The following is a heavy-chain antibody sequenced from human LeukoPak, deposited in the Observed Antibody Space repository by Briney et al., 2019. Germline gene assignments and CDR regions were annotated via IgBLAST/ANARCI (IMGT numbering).Heavy chain of an antibody. V-gene: IGHV4-34*01. CDR1: GGSFSGYY. CDR3: ARLIAVAWVRLRSDAFDI. Sequence: PSETLSLTCAVYGGSFSGYYWSWIRQPPGKGLEWIGEINHSGSTNYNPSLKSRVTISVDTSKNQFSLKLSSVTAADTAVYYCARLIAVAWVRLRSDAFDIWGQGTMVTVSS. J-gene: IGHJ3*02. D-gene: IGHD6-19*01. CDR2: INHSGST.